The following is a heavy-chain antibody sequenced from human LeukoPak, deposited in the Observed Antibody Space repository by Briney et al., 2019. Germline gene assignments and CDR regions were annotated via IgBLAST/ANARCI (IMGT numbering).Heavy chain of an antibody. D-gene: IGHD6-19*01. CDR3: ARNSRKQWLANSFDY. J-gene: IGHJ4*02. Sequence: ASVKVSCKASGYTFTGYYMHWVRQAPGQGLEWMGIINPSGGSTSYAQKFQGRVTMTRDMSTSTVYMELSSLRSEDTAVYYCARNSRKQWLANSFDYWGQGTLVTVSS. V-gene: IGHV1-46*01. CDR2: INPSGGST. CDR1: GYTFTGYY.